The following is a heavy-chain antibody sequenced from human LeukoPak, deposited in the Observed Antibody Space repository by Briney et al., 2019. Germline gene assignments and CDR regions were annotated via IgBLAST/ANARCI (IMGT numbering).Heavy chain of an antibody. D-gene: IGHD1-1*01. CDR1: GFTFSSYA. CDR3: ARVGHWPDY. Sequence: QPGGSLRLSCAASGFTFSSYAMSWVRQAPGKGLEWVSVIFAGGTTYYADSVKGRFTISRDNSRNTLYLHMNSLRGEDTAVYYCARVGHWPDYWGQGTLVTVSS. J-gene: IGHJ4*02. CDR2: IFAGGTT. V-gene: IGHV3-66*01.